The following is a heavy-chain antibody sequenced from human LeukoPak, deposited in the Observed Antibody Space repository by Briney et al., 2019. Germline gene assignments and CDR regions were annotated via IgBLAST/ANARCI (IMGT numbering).Heavy chain of an antibody. J-gene: IGHJ4*02. Sequence: ASVKASCKASGYTFTGYFMHWVRQAPGQGLEWMGWINPHSGGTDNAQNFQGRVTMTRDTSINTAYMELTRMTSDDTAVYFCARGGGTSGPELDYWGQGTLVTVSS. V-gene: IGHV1-2*02. D-gene: IGHD3-3*01. CDR2: INPHSGGT. CDR3: ARGGGTSGPELDY. CDR1: GYTFTGYF.